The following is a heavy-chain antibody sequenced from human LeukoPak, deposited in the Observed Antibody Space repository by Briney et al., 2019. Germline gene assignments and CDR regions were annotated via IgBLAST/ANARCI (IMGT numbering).Heavy chain of an antibody. CDR3: ARGPLRGYSYGGGGFDY. V-gene: IGHV3-66*01. CDR1: GFPLSTYA. J-gene: IGHJ4*02. Sequence: GGSLRLSCAVSGFPLSTYAIHWVRQAPGKGLEWVSVIYSGGSTYYADSVKGRFTISRDNSKNTLYLQMNSLRAEDTAVYYCARGPLRGYSYGGGGFDYWGQGTLVTVSS. D-gene: IGHD5-18*01. CDR2: IYSGGST.